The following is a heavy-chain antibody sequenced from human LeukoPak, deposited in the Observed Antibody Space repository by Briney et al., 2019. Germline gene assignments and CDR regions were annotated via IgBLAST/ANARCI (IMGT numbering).Heavy chain of an antibody. CDR1: GYTFTGYY. V-gene: IGHV1-2*02. Sequence: ASVKVSCKASGYTFTGYYMHWVRQAPGQGLEWMGWINPNSGGTNYAQKFQGRVTMTRDTSISTAYMELSRLRSDDTAVYYCARDVLYYYDSSGYYRFDYWGQGTLVTVSS. CDR2: INPNSGGT. D-gene: IGHD3-22*01. CDR3: ARDVLYYYDSSGYYRFDY. J-gene: IGHJ4*02.